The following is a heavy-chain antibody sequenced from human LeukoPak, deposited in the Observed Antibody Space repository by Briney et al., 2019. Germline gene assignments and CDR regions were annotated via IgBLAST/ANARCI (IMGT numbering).Heavy chain of an antibody. CDR3: ARERYSYGSGYYFDY. Sequence: GGSLRLSCAASGFTFSSYWMSWVRQAPGKGLEWVANIKQDGSEKYYVDSVKGRFTTSRDNAKNSLYLQMNSRRAEDTAVYYCARERYSYGSGYYFDYWGQGTLVTVSS. J-gene: IGHJ4*02. D-gene: IGHD3-10*01. CDR2: IKQDGSEK. V-gene: IGHV3-7*01. CDR1: GFTFSSYW.